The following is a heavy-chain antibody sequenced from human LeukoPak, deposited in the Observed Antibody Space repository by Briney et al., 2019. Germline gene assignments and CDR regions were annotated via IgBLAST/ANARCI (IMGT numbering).Heavy chain of an antibody. Sequence: EASVKVSCEASGYTFTSYGISWVRQAPGQGLEWMGWISAYNGNTNYAQKLQGRVTMTTDTSTSTAYMELRSLRSDDTALYYCARARYDILTGYFPIDYWGQGTLVTVSS. V-gene: IGHV1-18*01. CDR3: ARARYDILTGYFPIDY. CDR2: ISAYNGNT. D-gene: IGHD3-9*01. CDR1: GYTFTSYG. J-gene: IGHJ4*02.